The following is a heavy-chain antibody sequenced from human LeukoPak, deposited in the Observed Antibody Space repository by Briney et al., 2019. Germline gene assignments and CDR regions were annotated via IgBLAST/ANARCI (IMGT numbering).Heavy chain of an antibody. V-gene: IGHV4-34*01. CDR2: INHSGRT. Sequence: SETLSLTCAVSGGSFSGHLWNWIRQSPENGLEWIGEINHSGRTNYNPSLKSRVSISVDTSKNQFSLKLRSVTAADTAVYYCARGTLSSPTRPRDYWGQGTPVTVSS. CDR3: ARGTLSSPTRPRDY. J-gene: IGHJ4*02. CDR1: GGSFSGHL. D-gene: IGHD2/OR15-2a*01.